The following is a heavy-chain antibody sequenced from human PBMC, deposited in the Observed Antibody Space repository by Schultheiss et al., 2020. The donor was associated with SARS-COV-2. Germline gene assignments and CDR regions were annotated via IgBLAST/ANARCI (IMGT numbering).Heavy chain of an antibody. CDR2: IYWNDDK. V-gene: IGHV2-5*01. CDR1: GFSLSTSGVG. D-gene: IGHD3-22*01. CDR3: ARTPRITMIGGAFDI. J-gene: IGHJ3*02. Sequence: SGPTLVKPTQTLTLTCTFSGFSLSTSGVGVGWIRQPPGKALEWLALIYWNDDKRYSPSLKSRLTITKVTSKNQVVLTMTNMDPVDTATYYCARTPRITMIGGAFDIWGQGTMGTGSS.